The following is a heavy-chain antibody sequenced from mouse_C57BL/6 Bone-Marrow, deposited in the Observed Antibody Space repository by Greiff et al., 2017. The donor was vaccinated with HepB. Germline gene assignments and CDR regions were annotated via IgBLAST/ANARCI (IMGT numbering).Heavy chain of an antibody. CDR2: IYPGSGNT. CDR1: GYSFTSYY. D-gene: IGHD4-1*01. Sequence: VKLVESGPELVKPGASVKISCKASGYSFTSYYIHWVKQRPGQGLEWIGWIYPGSGNTKYNEKFKGKATLTADTSSSTAYMQLSSLTSEDSAVYYCARPLTGPFDYWGQGTTLTVSS. J-gene: IGHJ2*01. CDR3: ARPLTGPFDY. V-gene: IGHV1-66*01.